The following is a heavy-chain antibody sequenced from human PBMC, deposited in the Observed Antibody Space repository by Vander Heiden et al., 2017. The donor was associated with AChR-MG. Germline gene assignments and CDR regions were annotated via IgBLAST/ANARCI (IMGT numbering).Heavy chain of an antibody. J-gene: IGHJ3*02. V-gene: IGHV4-31*03. CDR2: IYDSWST. CDR1: GGSINGTDSY. CDR3: AREAVVATTQKAFDI. Sequence: QVHLQESGPGLVKPSQTLSLTCTVSGGSINGTDSYWSWIRQHPGKGLEWIGFIYDSWSTYYNPSLKSRVTISVDTSKNQFSLNLRSVTAADTAVYYCAREAVVATTQKAFDIWGQGTMVTVSS. D-gene: IGHD5-12*01.